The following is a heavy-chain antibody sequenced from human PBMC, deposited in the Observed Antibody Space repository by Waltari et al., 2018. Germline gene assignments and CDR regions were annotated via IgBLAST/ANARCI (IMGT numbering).Heavy chain of an antibody. J-gene: IGHJ3*02. D-gene: IGHD1-26*01. Sequence: EVQLVESVGGLVKPGGSLSISWAASGFTFSSYSLTWVRQAPGKGLEWVSSISSSISYIYYADSVKGRFTISRDNAKNSLYLQMNSLRAEDTAVYYCARDGSYGAFDIWGQGTMVTVSS. V-gene: IGHV3-21*01. CDR1: GFTFSSYS. CDR3: ARDGSYGAFDI. CDR2: ISSSISYI.